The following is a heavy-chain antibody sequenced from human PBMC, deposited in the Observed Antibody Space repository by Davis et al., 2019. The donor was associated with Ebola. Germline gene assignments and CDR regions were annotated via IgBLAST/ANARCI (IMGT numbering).Heavy chain of an antibody. V-gene: IGHV3-7*01. D-gene: IGHD6-6*01. CDR3: ARVGRTAARDY. CDR2: IKQDGSEK. CDR1: GFTFSSYW. Sequence: GESLKISCAASGFTFSSYWMSWVRQAPGKGLEWVANIKQDGSEKYYVDSVKGRFTISRDNAKNSLYLQMNSLRAEDTAVYYCARVGRTAARDYWGQGVLVAVSS. J-gene: IGHJ4*02.